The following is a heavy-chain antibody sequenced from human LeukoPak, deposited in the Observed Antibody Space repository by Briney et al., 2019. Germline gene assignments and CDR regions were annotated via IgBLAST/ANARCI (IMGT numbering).Heavy chain of an antibody. CDR1: GFTFSIYA. Sequence: GGSLRLSCAASGFTFSIYAMSWVRQAPGERLEWVSAISSSGGSTYYADSVKGRFTISRDNSKNTLYLRMNRQRADDTAVYYCAKDPPDYYGSGNFDYWGQGTLVTVSS. CDR3: AKDPPDYYGSGNFDY. V-gene: IGHV3-23*01. D-gene: IGHD3-10*01. J-gene: IGHJ4*02. CDR2: ISSSGGST.